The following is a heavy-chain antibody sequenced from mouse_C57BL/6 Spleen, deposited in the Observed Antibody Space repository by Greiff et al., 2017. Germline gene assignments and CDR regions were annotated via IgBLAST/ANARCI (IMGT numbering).Heavy chain of an antibody. Sequence: EVHLVESGPGLAKPSQTLSLTCSVTGYSITSDYWNWIRKFPGNKLEYMGYISYSGSTYSNPSLKSRISITRDTSKNQYYLQLNSVTTEDTATYYCARYYGSSYGYFDVWGTGTTVTVSS. J-gene: IGHJ1*03. CDR1: GYSITSDY. CDR2: ISYSGST. V-gene: IGHV3-8*01. CDR3: ARYYGSSYGYFDV. D-gene: IGHD1-1*01.